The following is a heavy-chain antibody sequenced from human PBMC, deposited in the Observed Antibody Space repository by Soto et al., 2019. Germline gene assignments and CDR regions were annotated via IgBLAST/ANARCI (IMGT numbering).Heavy chain of an antibody. J-gene: IGHJ4*02. D-gene: IGHD5-18*01. CDR1: GGSISSYY. CDR2: IYTSGST. V-gene: IGHV4-4*07. CDR3: ARYGYSYSMRFFDK. Sequence: SETLSLTCTVSGGSISSYYWSWIRQPAGKGLEWIGRIYTSGSTNYNPSLKSRVTMSVDTSKNQLSLKLTSLTAADTAVYYCARYGYSYSMRFFDKWGQGTRVTVSS.